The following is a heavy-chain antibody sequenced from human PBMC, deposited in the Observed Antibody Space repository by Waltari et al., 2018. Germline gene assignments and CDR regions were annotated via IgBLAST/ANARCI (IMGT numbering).Heavy chain of an antibody. CDR1: GGSFSGYF. D-gene: IGHD3-16*02. V-gene: IGHV4-34*01. Sequence: QVQLQQWGAGLLKPSETLSLTCAVSGGSFSGYFWSWIRQPPGKGLEWIGEINHSGSTNYNPSLKSRVTISVDTSKNQFSLKLSSVTAADTAVYYCARGSRMITFGGVIDPDAFDIWGQGTMVTVSS. CDR3: ARGSRMITFGGVIDPDAFDI. J-gene: IGHJ3*02. CDR2: INHSGST.